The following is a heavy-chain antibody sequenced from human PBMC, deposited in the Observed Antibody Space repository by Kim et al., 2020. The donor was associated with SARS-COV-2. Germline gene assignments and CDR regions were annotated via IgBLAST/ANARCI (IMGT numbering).Heavy chain of an antibody. J-gene: IGHJ6*02. Sequence: GESLQISCKGSGYSFTSYWIGWVRQMPGKGLEWMGIIYPGDSDTRYSPSFQGQVTISADKSISTAYLQWSSLKASDTAMYYCARLPDLTGYQPYYYYYGMDVWGQGTTVTVSS. D-gene: IGHD3-9*01. CDR2: IYPGDSDT. CDR3: ARLPDLTGYQPYYYYYGMDV. CDR1: GYSFTSYW. V-gene: IGHV5-51*01.